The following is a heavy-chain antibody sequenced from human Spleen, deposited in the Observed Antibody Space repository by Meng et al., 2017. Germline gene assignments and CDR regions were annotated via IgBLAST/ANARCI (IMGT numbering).Heavy chain of an antibody. CDR2: INHSGST. D-gene: IGHD3-10*01. V-gene: IGHV4-34*01. Sequence: SETLSLTCDVYGGSFSGYYWSWIRQPPGKGLEWIGEINHSGSTNYNPSLKSRVTISVDTSKNQFSLKLSSVTAADTAVYYCARDKRTVRGVIIPFDYWGQGTLVTVSS. CDR1: GGSFSGYY. CDR3: ARDKRTVRGVIIPFDY. J-gene: IGHJ4*02.